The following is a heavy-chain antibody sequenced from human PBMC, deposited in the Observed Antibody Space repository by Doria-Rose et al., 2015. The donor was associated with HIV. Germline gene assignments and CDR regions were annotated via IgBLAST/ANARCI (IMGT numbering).Heavy chain of an antibody. Sequence: QITLKESGPVLVKPTETLTLTCTVSGVSLSSPGMGVSWIRQPPGKALEWLANIFTDDEGSYKTSTKSRLTISRVTSKSQVVLTMTDMDPVDTATYYCARIKSSRWYHKYYFDFWGQGTLVIVSA. V-gene: IGHV2-26*01. D-gene: IGHD6-13*01. CDR2: IFTDDEG. J-gene: IGHJ4*02. CDR1: GVSLSSPGMG. CDR3: ARIKSSRWYHKYYFDF.